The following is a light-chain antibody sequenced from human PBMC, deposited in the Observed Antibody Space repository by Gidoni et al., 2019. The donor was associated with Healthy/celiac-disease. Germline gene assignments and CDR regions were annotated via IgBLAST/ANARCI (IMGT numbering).Light chain of an antibody. CDR2: GAS. CDR1: QSVSSSY. J-gene: IGKJ2*01. Sequence: ELVLTQSPGTLSLSPGERATLSCRASQSVSSSYLAWYQQKPGQAPRLLIYGASSRATGIPDRFSGSRSGTDFTLTISRLEPEDVAVYYCQQYGSSPLYIFGQGTKLEIK. CDR3: QQYGSSPLYI. V-gene: IGKV3-20*01.